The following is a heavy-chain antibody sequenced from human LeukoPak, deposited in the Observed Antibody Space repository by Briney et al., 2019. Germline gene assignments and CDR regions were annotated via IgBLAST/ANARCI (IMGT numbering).Heavy chain of an antibody. D-gene: IGHD3-22*01. J-gene: IGHJ1*01. CDR3: ARAPSEIGGYYPEYFRH. Sequence: SGGSLRLSCAASGFTVGTKYMNWVRQAPGKGLEWVSILYSGGDTYYADSVKGRFTISRDNAKNTVSLQMNSLRAEDTGVYYCARAPSEIGGYYPEYFRHWGQGTLVTVSS. CDR2: LYSGGDT. CDR1: GFTVGTKY. V-gene: IGHV3-53*01.